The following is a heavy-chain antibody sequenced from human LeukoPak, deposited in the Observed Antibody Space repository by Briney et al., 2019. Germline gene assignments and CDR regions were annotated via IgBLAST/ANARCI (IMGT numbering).Heavy chain of an antibody. Sequence: PSETLSLTCAVYGGSFSGYYWSWIRQPPGKGLEWTGEINHSGSTNYNPSLKSRVTISVDTSKNQFSLKLSSVTAADTAVYYCARGPYYDQRTTNFDYWGQGTLVTVSS. V-gene: IGHV4-34*01. CDR2: INHSGST. D-gene: IGHD3-22*01. CDR1: GGSFSGYY. CDR3: ARGPYYDQRTTNFDY. J-gene: IGHJ4*02.